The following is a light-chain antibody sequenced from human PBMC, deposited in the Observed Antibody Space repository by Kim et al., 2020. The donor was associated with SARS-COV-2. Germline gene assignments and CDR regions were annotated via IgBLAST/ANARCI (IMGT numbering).Light chain of an antibody. Sequence: ALGHTVTITCQGDSLTNYYASWHQQRPGQAPVLVIYDKNSRPSGIPDRFSGSSSGNTASLTITGALAEDEADYYCNSRDSSAQRYVFGTGTKVTVL. CDR2: DKN. V-gene: IGLV3-19*01. CDR1: SLTNYY. J-gene: IGLJ1*01. CDR3: NSRDSSAQRYV.